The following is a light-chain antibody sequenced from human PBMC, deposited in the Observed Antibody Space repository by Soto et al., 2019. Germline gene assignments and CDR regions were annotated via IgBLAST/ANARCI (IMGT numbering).Light chain of an antibody. Sequence: QSALTRAPSAAGSPGQSVTISCTGTSSDVGAYDYVSWYQQHPGKAPKLMIYEINKRPSGVPDRFSGSKSGNTASLTVSGLQAEDEADYYCSSFAGSNNFPYVFGTGTKVTVL. J-gene: IGLJ1*01. CDR2: EIN. V-gene: IGLV2-8*01. CDR1: SSDVGAYDY. CDR3: SSFAGSNNFPYV.